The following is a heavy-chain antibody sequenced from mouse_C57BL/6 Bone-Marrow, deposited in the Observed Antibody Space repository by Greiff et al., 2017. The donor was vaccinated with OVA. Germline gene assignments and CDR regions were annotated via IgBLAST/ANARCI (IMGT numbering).Heavy chain of an antibody. V-gene: IGHV1-15*01. CDR1: GYTFTDYE. Sequence: QVQLKQSGAELVRPGASVTLSCKASGYTFTDYEMHWVKQTPVHGLEWIGAIDPETGGTAYNQKFKGKAILTADKSSSTAYMELRSLTSEDSAVYYCTRRGYYGNFGAYWGQGTLVTVSA. CDR3: TRRGYYGNFGAY. D-gene: IGHD2-1*01. J-gene: IGHJ3*01. CDR2: IDPETGGT.